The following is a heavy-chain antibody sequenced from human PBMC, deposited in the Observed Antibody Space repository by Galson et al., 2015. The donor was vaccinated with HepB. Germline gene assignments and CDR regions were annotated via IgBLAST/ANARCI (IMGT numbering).Heavy chain of an antibody. D-gene: IGHD6-13*01. CDR2: INERGSEK. Sequence: SLRLSCAASGFTFSSHWMTWVRQAPGKGLEWVANINERGSEKYYVDSVKGRFTVSRDNADNSLYLQMDGLRAEDTAVYYCARNSWYGVIEYGGQGTLVTVSS. V-gene: IGHV3-7*03. CDR1: GFTFSSHW. CDR3: ARNSWYGVIEY. J-gene: IGHJ4*02.